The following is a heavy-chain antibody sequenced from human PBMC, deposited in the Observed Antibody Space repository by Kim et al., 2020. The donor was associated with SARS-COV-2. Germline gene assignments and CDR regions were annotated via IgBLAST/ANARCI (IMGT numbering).Heavy chain of an antibody. D-gene: IGHD6-13*01. J-gene: IGHJ4*02. CDR3: ASPASISYSSSWYRY. CDR2: ISYDGSNK. Sequence: GGSLRLSCAASGFTFSSYGMHWVRQAPGKGLEWVAVISYDGSNKYYADSVKGRFTISRDNSKNTLYLQMNSLRAEDTAVYYCASPASISYSSSWYRYWGRGNLVTVSS. CDR1: GFTFSSYG. V-gene: IGHV3-30*03.